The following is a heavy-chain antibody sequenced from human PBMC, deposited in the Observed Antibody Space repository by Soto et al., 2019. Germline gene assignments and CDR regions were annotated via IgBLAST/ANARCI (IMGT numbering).Heavy chain of an antibody. D-gene: IGHD6-19*01. CDR3: ARPGPSGGFDP. J-gene: IGHJ5*02. Sequence: QVQLVESGGGLVEPGGSLRLSCTASGFTFSDFYMFWIRQAPGKGPEWVSFISSTGADVYYADSLGGRFTVSRDNDKNVLFLQMSSLRVEDTGRYYCARPGPSGGFDPWGQGTQVSVSS. CDR1: GFTFSDFY. V-gene: IGHV3-11*01. CDR2: ISSTGADV.